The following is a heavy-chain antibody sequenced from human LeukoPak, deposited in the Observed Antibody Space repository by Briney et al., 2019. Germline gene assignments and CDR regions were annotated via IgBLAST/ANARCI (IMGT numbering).Heavy chain of an antibody. J-gene: IGHJ4*02. Sequence: ASVKVSSKASGYTFTSYGISWVRQAPGQGLEWMGWISAYNGNTNYAQKLQGRVTMTTDTSTSTAYMELRSLRSDDTAVYYCARVYDFWSGYYYFDCWGQGTLVTVSP. CDR2: ISAYNGNT. CDR3: ARVYDFWSGYYYFDC. CDR1: GYTFTSYG. V-gene: IGHV1-18*01. D-gene: IGHD3-3*01.